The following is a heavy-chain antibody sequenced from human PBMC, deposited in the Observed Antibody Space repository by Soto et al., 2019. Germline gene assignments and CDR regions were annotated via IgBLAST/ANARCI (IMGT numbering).Heavy chain of an antibody. CDR2: IYYSGTT. CDR1: GGSIVEYY. J-gene: IGHJ6*02. Sequence: SETLSLTCTVPGGSIVEYYWSWIGQPPGKGLEWIGYIYYSGTTDYSPSLKSRVTISVDTSKNQFSLKLSSVTAADSAIYYCARQSGGYYYYGMDVWGQGTRVT. D-gene: IGHD1-26*01. V-gene: IGHV4-59*08. CDR3: ARQSGGYYYYGMDV.